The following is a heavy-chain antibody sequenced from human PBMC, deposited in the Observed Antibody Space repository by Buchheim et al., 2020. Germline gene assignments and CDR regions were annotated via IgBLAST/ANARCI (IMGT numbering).Heavy chain of an antibody. J-gene: IGHJ6*02. CDR2: IWYDGSNK. Sequence: QVQLVESGGGVVQPGRSLRLSCAASGFTFSSYGMHWVRQAPGKGLEWVAVIWYDGSNKYYADSVKGRFTISRDNSKNTLYLQMNSLRAEDTAVYYCARDSEMATIITNYYYYGMDVWGQGTT. CDR3: ARDSEMATIITNYYYYGMDV. D-gene: IGHD5-24*01. CDR1: GFTFSSYG. V-gene: IGHV3-33*01.